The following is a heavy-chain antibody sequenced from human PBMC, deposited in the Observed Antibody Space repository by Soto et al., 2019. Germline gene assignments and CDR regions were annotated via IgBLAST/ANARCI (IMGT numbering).Heavy chain of an antibody. CDR2: IYNSGSS. J-gene: IGHJ6*02. Sequence: SETLSLTCTVSGVSISNGGYYWSWIRQRPGTGLEWIGFIYNSGSSQYNPSLQSRVTISGDASKNQFSLKVSSVTAADTAVYYCARYSRGRGGNYGMDVWGQGTTVTVSS. CDR3: ARYSRGRGGNYGMDV. D-gene: IGHD2-15*01. V-gene: IGHV4-30-4*08. CDR1: GVSISNGGYY.